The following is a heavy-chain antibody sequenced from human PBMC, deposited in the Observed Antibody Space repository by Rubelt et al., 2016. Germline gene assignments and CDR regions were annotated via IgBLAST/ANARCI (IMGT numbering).Heavy chain of an antibody. CDR3: ATTAAAGLDY. Sequence: QVQLVQSGAEVKKPGASVKVSCKVSGYTLTELSMHWVRQATGQGLEWMGWMNPNSGNTGYAQKCQGRVTMTRNTSISTAYMELSSLRSEDTAVYYCATTAAAGLDYWGQGTLVTVSS. D-gene: IGHD6-13*01. CDR1: GYTLTELS. V-gene: IGHV1-8*01. CDR2: MNPNSGNT. J-gene: IGHJ4*02.